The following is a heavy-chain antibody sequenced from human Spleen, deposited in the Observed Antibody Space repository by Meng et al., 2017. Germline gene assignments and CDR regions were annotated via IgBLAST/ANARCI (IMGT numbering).Heavy chain of an antibody. Sequence: ETLSLTCAASGFTFSSYAMSWVRQAPGKGLEWVSAISGSGGSTYYADSVKGRFTISRDNYKNTLYLQMNSLRAEDTAVYYCAKGPVSYSSGWYGFDYWGQGTLVTVSS. CDR2: ISGSGGST. CDR3: AKGPVSYSSGWYGFDY. D-gene: IGHD6-19*01. CDR1: GFTFSSYA. J-gene: IGHJ4*02. V-gene: IGHV3-23*01.